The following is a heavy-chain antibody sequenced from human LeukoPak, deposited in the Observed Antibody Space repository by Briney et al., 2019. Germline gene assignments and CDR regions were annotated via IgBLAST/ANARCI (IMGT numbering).Heavy chain of an antibody. D-gene: IGHD3-10*01. Sequence: PSETLSLTCAVSGGSISSGGYSWSWIRQPPGKGLEWIGYIYHSGSTYYNPSLKSRVTISVDRSKNQFSLKLSSVTAADTAVYYCASPLYGGELFWADAFDIWGQGTMVTVSS. CDR3: ASPLYGGELFWADAFDI. V-gene: IGHV4-30-2*01. J-gene: IGHJ3*02. CDR1: GGSISSGGYS. CDR2: IYHSGST.